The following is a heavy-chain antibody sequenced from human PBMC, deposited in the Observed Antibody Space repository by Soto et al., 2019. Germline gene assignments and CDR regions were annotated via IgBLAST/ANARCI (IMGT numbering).Heavy chain of an antibody. V-gene: IGHV3-33*01. CDR2: IWYDGSQK. J-gene: IGHJ3*01. CDR3: EGRDAPFHV. Sequence: QVHLVESGGGVVRPGTSLRLSCAASGINFSDYGIHWVRQAPGKGLEWVAVIWYDGSQKYYADSVRGRFTISRDNSKNTVYLQLNSLRLEDTAVYYCEGRDAPFHVWGQGTIVTVSS. CDR1: GINFSDYG.